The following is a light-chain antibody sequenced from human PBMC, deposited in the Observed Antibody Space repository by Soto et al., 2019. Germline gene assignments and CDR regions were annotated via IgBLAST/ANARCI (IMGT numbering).Light chain of an antibody. V-gene: IGKV1-39*01. Sequence: DIQMTQSPSSLSASVGDRVTITCRASQNIGRFLNWHQQKPGKAPNVLINVASTLRSGVPSRFSGSGSGTDFNLTINSLQPEDFATYFCQQSFNTPLTFGGGTKVEIK. CDR1: QNIGRF. J-gene: IGKJ4*01. CDR3: QQSFNTPLT. CDR2: VAS.